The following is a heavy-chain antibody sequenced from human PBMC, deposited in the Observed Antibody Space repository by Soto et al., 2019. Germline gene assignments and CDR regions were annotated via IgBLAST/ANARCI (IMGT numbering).Heavy chain of an antibody. CDR2: LYHSGNT. CDR1: GGSISSGGYS. J-gene: IGHJ4*02. CDR3: ARGPPHHY. V-gene: IGHV4-30-2*01. Sequence: QLQLQESGSGLVKPSQTLSLTCAVSGGSISSGGYSWSWIRQPPGKGLEWIGYLYHSGNTYYNPALKRRVTISVDGSKNQFSLALSSVTPADTTVYYCARGPPHHYWGQGTLVTVSS.